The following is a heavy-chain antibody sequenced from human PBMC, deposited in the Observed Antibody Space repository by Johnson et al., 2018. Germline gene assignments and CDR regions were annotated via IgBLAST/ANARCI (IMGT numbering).Heavy chain of an antibody. CDR3: ARGWSSDYYMDV. V-gene: IGHV5-51*03. CDR1: GYSFTNFW. Sequence: VQLVQSGAEVKKPGESLKISCKGSGYSFTNFWIGWVRPMPGKGLEWMGIIYPGDSETTYSPSFQGQVTISADKSLSTAYLQWSSLRASDTAMYYCARGWSSDYYMDVWGKGNTVTVSS. J-gene: IGHJ6*03. CDR2: IYPGDSET. D-gene: IGHD6-19*01.